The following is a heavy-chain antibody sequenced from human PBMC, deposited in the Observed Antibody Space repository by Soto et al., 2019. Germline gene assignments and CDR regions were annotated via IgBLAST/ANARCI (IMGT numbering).Heavy chain of an antibody. V-gene: IGHV1-69*01. CDR1: GGTFSSYA. D-gene: IGHD3-10*01. J-gene: IGHJ4*02. Sequence: QVQLVQSGAEVKKPGSSVKVSCKASGGTFSSYAISWVRQAPGQGLEWMGGIIPIFGTANYAQKFQGRVTITADESTSTAYMELSSLRSEDTAVYYCARDNLHYYGSGSYYNAACYWGQGTLVTVSS. CDR2: IIPIFGTA. CDR3: ARDNLHYYGSGSYYNAACY.